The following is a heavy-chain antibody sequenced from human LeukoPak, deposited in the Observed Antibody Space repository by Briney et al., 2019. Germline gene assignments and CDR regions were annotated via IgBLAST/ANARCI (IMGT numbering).Heavy chain of an antibody. CDR3: ARRRSSGWPNFDY. V-gene: IGHV4-39*01. J-gene: IGHJ4*02. Sequence: EASETLSLTCTVSGGSISSSSYYWGWIRQPPGKGLEWIGSIYYSGSTYYNPSLKSRVTISVDTSKNQFSLKLSSVTAADTAVYYCARRRSSGWPNFDYWGREPWSPSPQ. CDR2: IYYSGST. D-gene: IGHD6-19*01. CDR1: GGSISSSSYY.